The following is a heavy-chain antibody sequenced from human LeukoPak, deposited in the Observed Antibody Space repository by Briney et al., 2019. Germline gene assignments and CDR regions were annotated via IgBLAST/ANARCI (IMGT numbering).Heavy chain of an antibody. CDR2: INGDGSKM. J-gene: IGHJ6*04. Sequence: GGSLRLSCAASGFSLTGYWIHWVRQVPGKGLVWLSCINGDGSKMDYADSVKGRFSVSRDNADNTVYVQMNSLRVEDTAVYYCARDKFGGMDVWGKGTTVTVSS. CDR1: GFSLTGYW. D-gene: IGHD3-10*01. V-gene: IGHV3-74*01. CDR3: ARDKFGGMDV.